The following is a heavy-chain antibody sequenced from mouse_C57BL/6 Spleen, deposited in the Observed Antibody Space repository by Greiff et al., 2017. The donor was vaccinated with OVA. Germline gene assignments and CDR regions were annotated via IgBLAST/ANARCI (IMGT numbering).Heavy chain of an antibody. CDR1: GYTFTSYW. Sequence: QVQLQQPGAELVRPGTSVKLSCKASGYTFTSYWMHWVKQRPGQGLEWIGVIDPSDSYTNYNQKFKGKATLTVDTSSGTAYMQLSSLTSEDSAVYYCARENSNYGYWGQGTTLTVSS. D-gene: IGHD2-5*01. J-gene: IGHJ2*01. V-gene: IGHV1-59*01. CDR3: ARENSNYGY. CDR2: IDPSDSYT.